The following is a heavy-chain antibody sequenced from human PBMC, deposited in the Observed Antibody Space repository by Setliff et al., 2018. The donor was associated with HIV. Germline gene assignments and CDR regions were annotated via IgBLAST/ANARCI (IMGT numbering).Heavy chain of an antibody. D-gene: IGHD6-19*01. CDR1: GGPITSNTYF. Sequence: PSETLSLTCSVSGGPITSNTYFWDWIRQAPGKGLEWIGSIYHSGNTYYNPSLKSRVSISVDTSKRQFSLKLTSVTAGDSALCYCARRRGQKATGWYYFDFWGQGALVTGS. V-gene: IGHV4-39*01. J-gene: IGHJ4*02. CDR3: ARRRGQKATGWYYFDF. CDR2: IYHSGNT.